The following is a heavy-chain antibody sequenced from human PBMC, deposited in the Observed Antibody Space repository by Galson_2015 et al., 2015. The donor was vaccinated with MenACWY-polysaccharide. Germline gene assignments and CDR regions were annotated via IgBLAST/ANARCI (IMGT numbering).Heavy chain of an antibody. CDR3: AREPPYSGYTRKSLDI. CDR1: GASITSGGYF. V-gene: IGHV4-31*03. Sequence: TLSLTCPVSGASITSGGYFWSWLRQHPGKGLEWIGNIYYTELTDYHPSLRSRITISVDTSRNQFSLTLTSVTAADTAVYYCAREPPYSGYTRKSLDIWGQGTMVTVSA. CDR2: IYYTELT. J-gene: IGHJ3*02. D-gene: IGHD5-12*01.